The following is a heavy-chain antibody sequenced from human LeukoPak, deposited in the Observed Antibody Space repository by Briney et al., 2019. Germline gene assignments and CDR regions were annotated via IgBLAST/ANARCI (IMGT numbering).Heavy chain of an antibody. CDR2: IKSKTDGGTT. V-gene: IGHV3-15*01. J-gene: IGHJ4*02. D-gene: IGHD1-26*01. CDR1: GFTFSNAW. CDR3: AKYSGSYYYPPNWDS. Sequence: KPGGSLRLSCAASGFTFSNAWMTWVRQAPGKGLEWVGRIKSKTDGGTTDYAAPVKGRFTISRDDSKNTLYLQMNSLRAEGTAVYFCAKYSGSYYYPPNWDSWGQGTLVTVSS.